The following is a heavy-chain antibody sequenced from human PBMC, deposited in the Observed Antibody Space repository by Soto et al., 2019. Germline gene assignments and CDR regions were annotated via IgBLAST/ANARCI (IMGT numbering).Heavy chain of an antibody. CDR3: ATEGEMSGASDWADYFDH. J-gene: IGHJ4*02. D-gene: IGHD2-15*01. V-gene: IGHV3-15*01. CDR1: GFAFSHVW. CDR2: IKRKSDHGTT. Sequence: EMQLAESGGGLVEPAGSLRLSCAASGFAFSHVWMTWVRQAPEKGLEWVGHIKRKSDHGTTDYAAAVKGRFTISRDDSKNTLYLQMDSLKSEDTAVYYCATEGEMSGASDWADYFDHWCRGALVTVSS.